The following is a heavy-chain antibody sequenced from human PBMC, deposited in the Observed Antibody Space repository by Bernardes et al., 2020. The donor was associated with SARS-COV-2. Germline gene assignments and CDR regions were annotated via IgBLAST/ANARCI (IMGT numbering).Heavy chain of an antibody. V-gene: IGHV4-38-2*01. Sequence: SETLSLTCAVSGYSISSGYYWGWIRQPPGKGLEWIGSIYHSGSTYYNPSLKSRFTISVDTSKNQFSLKLSSVTAADTAVYYCARVAIAVAGTYHHPIGGFDPWGQGTLVTVSS. CDR1: GYSISSGYY. D-gene: IGHD6-19*01. J-gene: IGHJ5*02. CDR2: IYHSGST. CDR3: ARVAIAVAGTYHHPIGGFDP.